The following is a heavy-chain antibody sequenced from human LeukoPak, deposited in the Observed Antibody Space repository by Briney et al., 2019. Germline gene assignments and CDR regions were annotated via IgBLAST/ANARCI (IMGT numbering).Heavy chain of an antibody. CDR3: ARADSRGAFDI. Sequence: PSQTLSLTCTVSGGSISSGSYYWSWIRQPAGKGLEWIGRIYTSGSTNYNPSLKSRVTISVDKSKNQFSLKLSSVTAADTAVYYCARADSRGAFDIWGQGTMVTVSS. V-gene: IGHV4-61*02. CDR1: GGSISSGSYY. CDR2: IYTSGST. J-gene: IGHJ3*02. D-gene: IGHD3-22*01.